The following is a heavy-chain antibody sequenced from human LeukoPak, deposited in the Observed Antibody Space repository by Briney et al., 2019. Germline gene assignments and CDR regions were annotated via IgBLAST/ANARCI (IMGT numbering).Heavy chain of an antibody. Sequence: PSETLSLTCTVSGGSISSYYWSWIRQPPGKGLEWIGYIYYSGSTNYNPSLKSRVTISVDTSKNQFSLKLSSVTAADTAVYYCARDRGLRSFDYWSQGTLVTVSS. CDR2: IYYSGST. CDR1: GGSISSYY. J-gene: IGHJ4*02. V-gene: IGHV4-59*01. D-gene: IGHD5-12*01. CDR3: ARDRGLRSFDY.